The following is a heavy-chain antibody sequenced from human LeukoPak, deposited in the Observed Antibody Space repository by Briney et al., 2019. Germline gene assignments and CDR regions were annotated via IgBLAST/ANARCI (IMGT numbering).Heavy chain of an antibody. V-gene: IGHV7-4-1*02. CDR1: GYTFTTFG. CDR2: INTSTGNP. CDR3: ARDSVTMVRGRNWFDP. D-gene: IGHD3-10*01. J-gene: IGHJ5*02. Sequence: ASVKVSCKASGYTFTTFGINWVRQAPGQGLEWMGWINTSTGNPTYAQGFTGRFLFSLDTSVITAYLQISSLEAEDTAVYYCARDSVTMVRGRNWFDPWGQGTLVTVSS.